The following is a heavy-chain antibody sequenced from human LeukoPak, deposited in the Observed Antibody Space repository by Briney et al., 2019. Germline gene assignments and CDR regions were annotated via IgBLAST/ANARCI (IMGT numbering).Heavy chain of an antibody. J-gene: IGHJ4*02. Sequence: PGGSLRLSCAASGFTFSSYSMNWVRQAPGKGLEWVSSISSSSSYIYYADSVKGRFTISRDNAENSLYLQMNSLRAEDTAVYYCARARNPTMIVEPTDYWGQGTLVTVSS. V-gene: IGHV3-21*01. CDR3: ARARNPTMIVEPTDY. D-gene: IGHD3-22*01. CDR1: GFTFSSYS. CDR2: ISSSSSYI.